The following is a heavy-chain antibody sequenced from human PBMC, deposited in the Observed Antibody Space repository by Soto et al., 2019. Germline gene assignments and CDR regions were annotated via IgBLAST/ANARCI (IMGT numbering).Heavy chain of an antibody. CDR2: ISYDGSNK. Sequence: GGSLRLSCAASGFTFSSYGMHWVRQAPGKGLEWVAVISYDGSNKYYADSVKGRFTISRENSKNTLYLQMNSLRAEDTAVYYCAKVAGRLGFGAVGPPIDPWGQGTLVTVSS. J-gene: IGHJ5*02. V-gene: IGHV3-30*18. D-gene: IGHD3-10*01. CDR3: AKVAGRLGFGAVGPPIDP. CDR1: GFTFSSYG.